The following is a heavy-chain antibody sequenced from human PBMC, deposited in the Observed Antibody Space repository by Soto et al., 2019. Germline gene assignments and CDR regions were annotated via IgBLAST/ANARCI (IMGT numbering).Heavy chain of an antibody. Sequence: SQTLSLTCTVSGGSISSYYWSWILQPPGKGLEWIGYIYYSESTNYNPSLQSRVTISVDTSKNQFSLKLSSVTAADTAVYYCARSRSMIVVDLGWFDPWGQGTLVTSPQ. D-gene: IGHD3-22*01. CDR3: ARSRSMIVVDLGWFDP. V-gene: IGHV4-59*01. CDR1: GGSISSYY. J-gene: IGHJ5*02. CDR2: IYYSEST.